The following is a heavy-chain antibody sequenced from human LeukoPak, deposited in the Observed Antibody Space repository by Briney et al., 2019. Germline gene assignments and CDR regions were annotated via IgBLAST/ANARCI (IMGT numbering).Heavy chain of an antibody. Sequence: ASVKVSCKASGYTFTSYAINWVRQAPGQGLDWMGWINTNTGNPTYAQGFTGRFVFSLDTSVSTAYLQINSLKAEDTAVYYCARDSSSGWLWGQGTLVTVSS. CDR1: GYTFTSYA. CDR3: ARDSSSGWL. CDR2: INTNTGNP. J-gene: IGHJ4*02. V-gene: IGHV7-4-1*02. D-gene: IGHD6-19*01.